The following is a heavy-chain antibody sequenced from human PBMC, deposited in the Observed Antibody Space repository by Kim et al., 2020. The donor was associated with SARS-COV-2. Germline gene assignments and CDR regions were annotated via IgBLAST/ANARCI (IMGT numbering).Heavy chain of an antibody. CDR2: ISGNGGST. Sequence: GGSLRLSCAASGFSFSSYAMSWVRQAPGKGLEWVSGISGNGGSTYYGDSEKGRFIISRDNSKNTLYLQMNGLRVEDTSLYYCAKRTDFWTGYFDHWGQGT. J-gene: IGHJ4*02. D-gene: IGHD3-3*01. CDR1: GFSFSSYA. CDR3: AKRTDFWTGYFDH. V-gene: IGHV3-23*01.